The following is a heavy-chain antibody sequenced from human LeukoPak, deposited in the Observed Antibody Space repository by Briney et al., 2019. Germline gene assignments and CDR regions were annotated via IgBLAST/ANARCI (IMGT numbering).Heavy chain of an antibody. D-gene: IGHD3-10*01. CDR3: ARDPYLVRGATYYYYYMDV. Sequence: KPSETLSLTCTVSGGSISSSSYYWGWIRQPPGKGLEWIGSIYYSGSTYYNPSLKSRVTISVGTSKNQFSLKLSSVTAADTAVYYCARDPYLVRGATYYYYYMDVWGKGTTVTVSS. CDR1: GGSISSSSYY. J-gene: IGHJ6*03. CDR2: IYYSGST. V-gene: IGHV4-39*02.